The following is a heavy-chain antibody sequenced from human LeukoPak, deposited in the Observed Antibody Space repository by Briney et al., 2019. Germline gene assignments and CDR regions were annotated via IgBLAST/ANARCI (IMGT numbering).Heavy chain of an antibody. CDR1: GFTFSAHW. D-gene: IGHD5-18*01. CDR2: ISEDGSEQ. Sequence: GGSLRLSCAASGFTFSAHWMSWFRLAPGKGLEWVAIISEDGSEQYYVPSVKGRFTISRDSARNSVYLQMNSLRAEDTSVYYCTSAPSRRYIYGYGDFWGQGVLVTVSS. V-gene: IGHV3-7*01. CDR3: TSAPSRRYIYGYGDF. J-gene: IGHJ4*02.